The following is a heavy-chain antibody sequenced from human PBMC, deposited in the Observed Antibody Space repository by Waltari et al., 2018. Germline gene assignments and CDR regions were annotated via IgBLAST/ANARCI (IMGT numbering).Heavy chain of an antibody. CDR3: ARDPGIAVAGTRYFDL. V-gene: IGHV4-59*11. CDR1: GGSISSHY. D-gene: IGHD6-19*01. J-gene: IGHJ2*01. Sequence: QVQLQESGPGLVKPSETLSLTCTVSGGSISSHYWSWIRQPPGKGLEWIGYIYYSGSTNYNPSLKIRVTISVDTSKNQFSLKLSSVTAADTAVYYCARDPGIAVAGTRYFDLWGRGTLVTVSS. CDR2: IYYSGST.